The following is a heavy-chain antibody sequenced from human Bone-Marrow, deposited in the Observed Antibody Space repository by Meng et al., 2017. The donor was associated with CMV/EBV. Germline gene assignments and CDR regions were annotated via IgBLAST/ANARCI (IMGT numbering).Heavy chain of an antibody. J-gene: IGHJ6*02. Sequence: GESLKISCAASGFTFSSYSMNWVRQAPGKGLEWVSSISSSSSYIYYADSVKGRFTISRDNSKNTLYLQMKSLRAEDTAVYYCARRRYCSSTSCYTLYYGMDVWGQGTTVTVSS. CDR1: GFTFSSYS. V-gene: IGHV3-21*01. D-gene: IGHD2-2*02. CDR2: ISSSSSYI. CDR3: ARRRYCSSTSCYTLYYGMDV.